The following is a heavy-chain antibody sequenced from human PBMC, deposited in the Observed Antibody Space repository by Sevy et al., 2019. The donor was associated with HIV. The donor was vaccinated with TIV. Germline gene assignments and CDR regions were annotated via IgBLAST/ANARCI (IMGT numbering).Heavy chain of an antibody. CDR1: AMSVSSANDY. D-gene: IGHD3-9*01. Sequence: SETLSLTCSVSAMSVSSANDYWTWIRQPPGKGLEWIGHVFYLGSTNYNPSLKSRVTISLDMSKRQFSLKLTSVTAADTAVYYCGRDQYYDVLTGLYAIDVWGQGTTVTVSS. CDR3: GRDQYYDVLTGLYAIDV. J-gene: IGHJ6*02. V-gene: IGHV4-61*01. CDR2: VFYLGST.